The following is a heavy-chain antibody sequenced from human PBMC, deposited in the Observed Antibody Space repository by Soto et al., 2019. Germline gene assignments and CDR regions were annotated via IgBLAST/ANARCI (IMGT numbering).Heavy chain of an antibody. CDR2: IYSGGAT. Sequence: GGSLRLSCAASGFTVNNNYMSWVRQAPGKGLEWVSVIYSGGATYYADSVKGRFTIFRDNSKNTLYLQMNSLRAEDTAVYYCARDFGSGPLGYWGQGALVTVSS. V-gene: IGHV3-53*01. CDR1: GFTVNNNY. J-gene: IGHJ4*02. D-gene: IGHD2-15*01. CDR3: ARDFGSGPLGY.